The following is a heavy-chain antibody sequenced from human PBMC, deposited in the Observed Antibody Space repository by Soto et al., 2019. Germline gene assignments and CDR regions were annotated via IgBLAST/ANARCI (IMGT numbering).Heavy chain of an antibody. V-gene: IGHV1-18*01. J-gene: IGHJ4*02. CDR1: GYTFTSYG. Sequence: QVQLVQSGAEVKKPGASGKVSCKASGYTFTSYGISWVRQAPGQGLEWMGWISAYNGNTNDAEKLQGRVTMTTDTSTSTAYMELRSLRSDDTAVYYCAGVCFGEFVYYLDYWGQGTLVTVSS. CDR3: AGVCFGEFVYYLDY. D-gene: IGHD3-10*01. CDR2: ISAYNGNT.